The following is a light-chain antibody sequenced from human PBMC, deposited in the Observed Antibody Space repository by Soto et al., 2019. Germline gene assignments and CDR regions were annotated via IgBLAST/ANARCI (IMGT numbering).Light chain of an antibody. Sequence: DIQMTQSPSTLSASVGDRVTITCRASQSISSWLAWYQQKPGKAPKLLIYDASSLESGGPSRFSGSGSGTEVTRSISSMEPDDVASDYCQQDNSYSPAFGQGTKLEIK. V-gene: IGKV1-5*01. CDR2: DAS. CDR3: QQDNSYSPA. J-gene: IGKJ2*01. CDR1: QSISSW.